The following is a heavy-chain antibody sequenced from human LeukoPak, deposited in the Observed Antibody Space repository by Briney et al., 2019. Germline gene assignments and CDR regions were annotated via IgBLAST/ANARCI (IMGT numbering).Heavy chain of an antibody. CDR3: ARGATLYDFWSGYQNFDY. V-gene: IGHV1-8*01. CDR1: RYTFTSYD. D-gene: IGHD3-3*01. J-gene: IGHJ4*02. Sequence: ASVKVSCKASRYTFTSYDINWVRQATGQGLEWMGWMNPNSGNTGYAQKFQGRVTMTRNTSISTAYMELSSLRSEDTAVYYCARGATLYDFWSGYQNFDYWGQGTLVTVSS. CDR2: MNPNSGNT.